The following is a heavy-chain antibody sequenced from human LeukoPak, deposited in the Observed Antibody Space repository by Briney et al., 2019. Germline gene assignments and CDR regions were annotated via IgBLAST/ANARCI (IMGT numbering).Heavy chain of an antibody. V-gene: IGHV4-34*01. J-gene: IGHJ5*02. Sequence: SETLSLTCAVYGGSFSGYYWSWIRQPPGKGLEWIGEINHSGSTNYNPSLKRRVTISVDTSKNQFSLKLSSVTAADTAVYYCARAGRAGTRKPRPSWFDPWGQGTLVTVSS. CDR1: GGSFSGYY. CDR2: INHSGST. D-gene: IGHD6-19*01. CDR3: ARAGRAGTRKPRPSWFDP.